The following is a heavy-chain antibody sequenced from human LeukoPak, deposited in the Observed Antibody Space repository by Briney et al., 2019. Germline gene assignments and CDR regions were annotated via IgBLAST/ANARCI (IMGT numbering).Heavy chain of an antibody. J-gene: IGHJ4*02. CDR3: ARASRSGYDY. D-gene: IGHD3-22*01. V-gene: IGHV3-48*02. CDR2: IGHDSSPI. CDR1: GFPFSSFG. Sequence: GGSLRLSCVASGFPFSSFGMNWVRQTPGKGLEWVSHIGHDSSPIYYADFVKGRFTMSRDNAKNSLYLQMKSLRDEDAAVYYCARASRSGYDYWGQGTLVTVSS.